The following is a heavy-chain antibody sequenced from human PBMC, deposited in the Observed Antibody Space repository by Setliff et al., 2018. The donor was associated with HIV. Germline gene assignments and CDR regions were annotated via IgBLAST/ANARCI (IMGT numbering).Heavy chain of an antibody. J-gene: IGHJ4*02. D-gene: IGHD6-19*01. CDR3: ARGGVAVGDMTPSDY. Sequence: ASVKVSCKASGYTFINYHIIWVRQAPGQGLEWVGSISASSVNTNYTQGRVTMTTDISTNTAYMELRSLRSDDTAVYYCARGGVAVGDMTPSDYWGQGTLVTVSS. CDR2: ISASSVNT. CDR1: GYTFINYH. V-gene: IGHV1-18*01.